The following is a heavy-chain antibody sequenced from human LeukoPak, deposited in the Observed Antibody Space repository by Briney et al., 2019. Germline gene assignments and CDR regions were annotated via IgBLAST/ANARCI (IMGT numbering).Heavy chain of an antibody. CDR3: ARIFRGYTYGLGY. CDR1: GFTFSDYW. D-gene: IGHD5-18*01. CDR2: INNDGSST. J-gene: IGHJ4*02. V-gene: IGHV3-74*01. Sequence: GGSLILSCAASGFTFSDYWMHWVRQAPGKGLVWVSRINNDGSSTTYADSVKGRFTISRDNAKNTLYLQVNSLRAEDTAVYYCARIFRGYTYGLGYWGQGTLVTVSS.